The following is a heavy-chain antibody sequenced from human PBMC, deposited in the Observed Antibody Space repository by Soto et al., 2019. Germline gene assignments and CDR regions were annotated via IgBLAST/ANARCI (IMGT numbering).Heavy chain of an antibody. Sequence: HPGGSLRLSCAASGFTFSSYGMHWVRQAPGKGLEWVAVISYDGSNKYYADSVKGRFTISRDNSKNTLYLQMNSLRAEDTAVYYCAKDLSVAGSDYWGQGTLVTVSS. CDR1: GFTFSSYG. D-gene: IGHD6-19*01. CDR2: ISYDGSNK. J-gene: IGHJ4*02. V-gene: IGHV3-30*18. CDR3: AKDLSVAGSDY.